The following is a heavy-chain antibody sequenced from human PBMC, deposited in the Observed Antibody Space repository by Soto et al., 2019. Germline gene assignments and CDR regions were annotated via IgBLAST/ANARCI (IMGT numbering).Heavy chain of an antibody. V-gene: IGHV5-51*01. CDR2: IYPGDHET. CDR1: GYTFSNFW. J-gene: IGHJ4*02. D-gene: IGHD6-13*01. Sequence: PGESLKISCQCSGYTFSNFWIGWVRQLPGQGLEWMGIIYPGDHETRYSPSFLGKVTISAETSINTAYLQWSSLEASGSAFYFCERSPRSSPYFDFWGQVALVTVSS. CDR3: ERSPRSSPYFDF.